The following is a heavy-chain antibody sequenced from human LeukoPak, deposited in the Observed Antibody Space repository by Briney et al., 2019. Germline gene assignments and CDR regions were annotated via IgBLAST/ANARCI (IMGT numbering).Heavy chain of an antibody. CDR2: IYSGGST. D-gene: IGHD3-3*01. V-gene: IGHV3-53*01. CDR3: ARGIYDFWSGYYQPYFDY. J-gene: IGHJ4*02. CDR1: GFTVSSNY. Sequence: GGSLRLSCAASGFTVSSNYMSWVRQAPGKGLEWVSVIYSGGSTYYADSVKGRFTTSRDNSKNTLYLQMNSLRAEDTAVYYCARGIYDFWSGYYQPYFDYWGQGTLVTVSS.